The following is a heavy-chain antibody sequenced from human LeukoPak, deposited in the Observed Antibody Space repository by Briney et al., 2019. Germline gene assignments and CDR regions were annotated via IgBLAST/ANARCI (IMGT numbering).Heavy chain of an antibody. CDR2: ISANSGNT. Sequence: ASVKVSCKPSGYSFTRNGISWVRQAPGQGLEWMAWISANSGNTNYAQNFQDRVTLTTDTSTSTAYMELRRLRSDDTAVYYCARDVNYAFDYWGQGTLVTVSS. CDR3: ARDVNYAFDY. V-gene: IGHV1-18*01. CDR1: GYSFTRNG. J-gene: IGHJ4*02. D-gene: IGHD3-16*01.